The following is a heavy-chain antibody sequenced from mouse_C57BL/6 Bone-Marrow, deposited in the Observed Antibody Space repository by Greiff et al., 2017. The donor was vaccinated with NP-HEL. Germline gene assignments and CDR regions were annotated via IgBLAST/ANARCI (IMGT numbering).Heavy chain of an antibody. J-gene: IGHJ3*01. CDR2: IHPNSGST. V-gene: IGHV1-64*01. CDR3: ARFQTAQATGFAY. D-gene: IGHD3-2*02. Sequence: VQLQQPGAELVKPGASVKLSCKASGYTFTSYWMHWVKQRPGQGLEWIGMIHPNSGSTNYNEKFKSKATLTVDKSSSTAYMQLSSLTSEDAAVYYCARFQTAQATGFAYWGQGTLVTVSA. CDR1: GYTFTSYW.